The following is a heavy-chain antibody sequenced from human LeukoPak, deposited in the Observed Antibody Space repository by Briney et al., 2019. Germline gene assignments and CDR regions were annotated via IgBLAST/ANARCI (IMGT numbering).Heavy chain of an antibody. Sequence: PGGSLRLSCAASGFSFSTYAMSWVRQTPGRSLEWVAFIYSSGSTYYAESAEGRFTISRDSSKNTLYLEMTSLRVEDTAVYYCTRAEFSNSFDDWGQGTLVIVSS. V-gene: IGHV3-23*05. CDR2: IYSSGST. CDR1: GFSFSTYA. J-gene: IGHJ4*02. CDR3: TRAEFSNSFDD. D-gene: IGHD6-6*01.